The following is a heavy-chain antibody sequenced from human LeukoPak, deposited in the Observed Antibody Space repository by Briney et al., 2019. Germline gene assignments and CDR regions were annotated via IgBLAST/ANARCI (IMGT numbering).Heavy chain of an antibody. D-gene: IGHD4-17*01. Sequence: PGGTLRLSCAASGFIFSSYGMTWVRQAPGKGLEWVSAISGRGSGGSTYYADSVKGRFTISRDNSKNTLYLQMNSLRVEDTAVYYCAKATSVTTLFDYWGQGTLVTVSS. CDR2: ISGRGSGGST. J-gene: IGHJ4*02. CDR3: AKATSVTTLFDY. CDR1: GFIFSSYG. V-gene: IGHV3-23*01.